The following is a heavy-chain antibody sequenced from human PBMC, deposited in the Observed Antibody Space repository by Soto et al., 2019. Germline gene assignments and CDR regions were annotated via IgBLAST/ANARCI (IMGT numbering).Heavy chain of an antibody. D-gene: IGHD3-3*01. V-gene: IGHV1-69*13. J-gene: IGHJ5*02. CDR1: GGTFSSYA. CDR3: ARHQYHTPTTIFRQLAYDSLTAGWFDP. Sequence: SVKVSCKASGGTFSSYAISWVRQAPGQGLEWMGGIIPIFGTANYAQKLQGRVTITADESTSTAYMELSSLRSEDTAVYYCARHQYHTPTTIFRQLAYDSLTAGWFDPWGQGTLVTVAS. CDR2: IIPIFGTA.